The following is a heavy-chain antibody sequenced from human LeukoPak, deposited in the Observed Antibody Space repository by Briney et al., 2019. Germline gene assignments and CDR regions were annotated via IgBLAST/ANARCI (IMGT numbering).Heavy chain of an antibody. CDR3: ARDFPAAEMAYYYYMDV. CDR2: INPNSGGT. J-gene: IGHJ6*03. Sequence: ASVKVSCKASGYTFTGYYMHWVRQAPGQGLEWMGWINPNSGGTNYAQKFQGRVTMTRDTSISTAYMKLSRLRSDDTAVYYCARDFPAAEMAYYYYMDVWGKGTTVTVSS. D-gene: IGHD2-15*01. CDR1: GYTFTGYY. V-gene: IGHV1-2*02.